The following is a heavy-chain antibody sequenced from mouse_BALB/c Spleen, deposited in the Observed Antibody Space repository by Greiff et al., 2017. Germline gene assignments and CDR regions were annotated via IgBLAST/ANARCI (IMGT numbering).Heavy chain of an antibody. CDR2: ISNLAYST. CDR1: GFTFSDYG. CDR3: ARKYGNLYLDD. Sequence: EVQLVESGGGLVQPGGSRKLSCAASGFTFSDYGMAWVRQAPGKGPEWVAFISNLAYSTYYADTVTGRFTISSENAKNTLYLEMSSLRSEDTAMYYCARKYGNLYLDDWGRGTTHTVSS. D-gene: IGHD2-10*02. J-gene: IGHJ2*01. V-gene: IGHV5-15*02.